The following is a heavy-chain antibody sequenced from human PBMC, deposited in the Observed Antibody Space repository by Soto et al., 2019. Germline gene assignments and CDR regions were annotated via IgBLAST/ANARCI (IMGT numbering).Heavy chain of an antibody. D-gene: IGHD2-15*01. V-gene: IGHV1-69*12. J-gene: IGHJ6*02. CDR3: ASVETQRYYYGMDV. CDR1: GGTFSSYA. Sequence: QVQLVQSGAEVKKPGSSVKVSCKASGGTFSSYAISWVRQAPGQGLEWMGGIIPIFRTADYAQKFQGRVTITADESTSTAYMERSSLRSEDTAGYYCASVETQRYYYGMDVWGQGPTVTVSS. CDR2: IIPIFRTA.